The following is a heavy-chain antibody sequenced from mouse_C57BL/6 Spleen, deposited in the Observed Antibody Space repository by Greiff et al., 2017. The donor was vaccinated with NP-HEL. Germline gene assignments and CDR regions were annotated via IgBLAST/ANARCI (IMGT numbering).Heavy chain of an antibody. Sequence: EVQLQQSGPELVKPGASVKISCKASGYTFTDYYMNWVKQSHGKSLEWIGDINPNNVGTSYNQKFKGKATLTVDKSSSTAYMELRSLTSEDSAVYYCARGGYSPFAYWGQGTLVTVSA. CDR2: INPNNVGT. CDR3: ARGGYSPFAY. V-gene: IGHV1-26*01. J-gene: IGHJ3*01. CDR1: GYTFTDYY. D-gene: IGHD2-3*01.